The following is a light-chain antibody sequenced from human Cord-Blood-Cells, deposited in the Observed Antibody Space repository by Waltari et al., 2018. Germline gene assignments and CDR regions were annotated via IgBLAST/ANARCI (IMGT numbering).Light chain of an antibody. Sequence: QSALTPPASVSGSPGQSITISCTGTSSDAGGYNYVSWYQQHPGKAPKLIIYEVSKRPSGVSNRFSGSKSGNTASLTISGLQAEDEADYYGSSYTSSSTFLWVFGGGTKLTVL. CDR3: SSYTSSSTFLWV. J-gene: IGLJ3*02. V-gene: IGLV2-14*01. CDR1: SSDAGGYNY. CDR2: EVS.